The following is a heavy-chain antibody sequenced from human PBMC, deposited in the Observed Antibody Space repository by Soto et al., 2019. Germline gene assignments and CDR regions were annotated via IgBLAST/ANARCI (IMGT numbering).Heavy chain of an antibody. Sequence: QVQLQESGPGLVKPSQTLSLTCTVSGGSISSGDYYWSWIRQPPGKGLEWIGYIYYSVSTYYNPSLKSRVTISVDTSKNQFSLKLSSVTAADTAVYYCAREGRYYYDSSGPFDYWGQGTLVTVSS. J-gene: IGHJ4*02. CDR1: GGSISSGDYY. D-gene: IGHD3-22*01. CDR2: IYYSVST. V-gene: IGHV4-30-4*01. CDR3: AREGRYYYDSSGPFDY.